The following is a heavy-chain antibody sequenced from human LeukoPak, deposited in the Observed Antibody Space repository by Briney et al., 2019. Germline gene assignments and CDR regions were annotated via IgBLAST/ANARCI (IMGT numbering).Heavy chain of an antibody. CDR1: GFTFSSYA. D-gene: IGHD6-19*01. CDR2: ISGSDGST. V-gene: IGHV3-23*01. J-gene: IGHJ4*02. Sequence: GGSLRLSCAASGFTFSSYAMSWVRQAPGKGLEWVSAISGSDGSTYYADSVKGRFTISRDNSKNTLYLQMNSLRAEDTAVYYCARGTAVAGATDYWGQGTLVTVSS. CDR3: ARGTAVAGATDY.